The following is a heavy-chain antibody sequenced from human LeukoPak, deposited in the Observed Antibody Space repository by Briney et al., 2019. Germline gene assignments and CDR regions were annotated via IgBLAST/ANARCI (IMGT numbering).Heavy chain of an antibody. CDR3: ARGLMLEAAANAFDI. CDR2: IIPIFGTA. J-gene: IGHJ3*02. V-gene: IGHV1-69*13. CDR1: GGTFSSYA. D-gene: IGHD2-15*01. Sequence: SVKVSCTASGGTFSSYAISWVRQAPGQGLEWMGGIIPIFGTANYAQKFQGRVTITADESTTTAYVELSSLRSEDTAVYYCARGLMLEAAANAFDIWGQGTMVTVSS.